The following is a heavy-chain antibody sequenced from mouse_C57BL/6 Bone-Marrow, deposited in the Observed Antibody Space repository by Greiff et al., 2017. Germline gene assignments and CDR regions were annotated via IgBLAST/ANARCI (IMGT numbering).Heavy chain of an antibody. J-gene: IGHJ4*01. CDR1: GFSFNTYA. Sequence: EVLLVESGGGLVQPKGSLKLSCAASGFSFNTYAMNWVRQAPGKGLEWVARIRSKSNNYATYYADSVKDRFTISRDDSESMLYLQMNNLKTEDTAMYYCVRPPLYYDYDDAMDYWGQGTSVTVSS. CDR3: VRPPLYYDYDDAMDY. V-gene: IGHV10-1*01. CDR2: IRSKSNNYAT. D-gene: IGHD2-4*01.